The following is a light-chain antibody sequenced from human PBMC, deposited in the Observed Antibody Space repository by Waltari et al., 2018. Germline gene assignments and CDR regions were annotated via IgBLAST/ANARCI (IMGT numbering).Light chain of an antibody. J-gene: IGLJ3*02. V-gene: IGLV1-47*01. CDR2: RNN. CDR3: AAWDDSLSGRV. Sequence: QSVLTQPPSASGTPGQRVTISCSGSSSNIGSKYVYWYQQPPGTAPKLLIYRNNQRPSGVPDRFSGSKSGTSASLAISGLRSEDEADYYCAAWDDSLSGRVFGGGTKLTVL. CDR1: SSNIGSKY.